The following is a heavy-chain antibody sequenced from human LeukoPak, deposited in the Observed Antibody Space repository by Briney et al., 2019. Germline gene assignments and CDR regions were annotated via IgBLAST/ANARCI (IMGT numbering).Heavy chain of an antibody. D-gene: IGHD7-27*01. V-gene: IGHV1-69*13. CDR2: ITPIFGTA. CDR1: GGAFSSYA. CDR3: ARNPPRTGDFNS. J-gene: IGHJ4*02. Sequence: SVKVSCKASGGAFSSYAISWVRQAPGQGLEWMGGITPIFGTANYAQKFQGRVTITADESTSTAYMELSSLRSEDTAVYYCARNPPRTGDFNSWGQGALVTVSS.